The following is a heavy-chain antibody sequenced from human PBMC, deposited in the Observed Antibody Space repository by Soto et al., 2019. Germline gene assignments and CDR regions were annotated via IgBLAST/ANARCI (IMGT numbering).Heavy chain of an antibody. CDR3: ASRISSLHFDY. V-gene: IGHV3-23*01. J-gene: IGHJ4*02. CDR1: GFTFSSYA. Sequence: GGSLRLSCAASGFTFSSYAMSWVRQAPGKGLEWVSGISASGGSTDYADSVKGRFTISRDNSKNTLYLQMNSLRAEDTAVYYCASRISSLHFDYWGQGTLVTVSS. CDR2: ISASGGST. D-gene: IGHD2-15*01.